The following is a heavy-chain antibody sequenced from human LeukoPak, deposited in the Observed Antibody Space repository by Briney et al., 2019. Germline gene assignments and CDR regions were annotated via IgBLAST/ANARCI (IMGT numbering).Heavy chain of an antibody. J-gene: IGHJ4*02. CDR3: ARQRALPSGFDY. Sequence: SETLSLTCTVSGGSISSYYWSWIRQPPGKGLEWIGYTYTSGSTNYNPSLKSRVTISVDTSKNQFSLKLSSVTAADTAVYYCARQRALPSGFDYWGQGTLVTVSS. D-gene: IGHD6-25*01. CDR2: TYTSGST. V-gene: IGHV4-4*09. CDR1: GGSISSYY.